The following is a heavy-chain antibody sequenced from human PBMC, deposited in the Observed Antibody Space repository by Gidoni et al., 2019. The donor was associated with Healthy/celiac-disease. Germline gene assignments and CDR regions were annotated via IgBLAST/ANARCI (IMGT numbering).Heavy chain of an antibody. D-gene: IGHD2-21*01. Sequence: RLSCAASGFTFSSYGMHWVRQAPGQGLEWVAVIWYDGSNKYYADSVKGRFTISRDNSKNTLYLQMNSLRSEDTAVYYCAREICGGDCYPDYWGQGTLVTVSS. J-gene: IGHJ4*02. CDR1: GFTFSSYG. CDR2: IWYDGSNK. CDR3: AREICGGDCYPDY. V-gene: IGHV3-33*01.